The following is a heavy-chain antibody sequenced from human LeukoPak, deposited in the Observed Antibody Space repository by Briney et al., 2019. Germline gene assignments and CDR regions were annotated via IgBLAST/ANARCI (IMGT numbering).Heavy chain of an antibody. CDR1: GFTFSSYE. Sequence: GGSLRLSCAASGFTFSSYEMNWVRQAPGTGLEWVSYISSSGSTIYYADSVKGRFTISRDNAENSLYLQMNSLRAADTAVYFCARDGGTITTGNWFDPWGQGTLVTVSS. CDR3: ARDGGTITTGNWFDP. J-gene: IGHJ5*02. CDR2: ISSSGSTI. V-gene: IGHV3-48*03. D-gene: IGHD4-11*01.